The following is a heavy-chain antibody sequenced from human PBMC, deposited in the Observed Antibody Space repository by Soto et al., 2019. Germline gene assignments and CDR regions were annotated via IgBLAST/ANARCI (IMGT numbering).Heavy chain of an antibody. CDR1: GFTFTSSA. Sequence: GASVKVSCKASGFTFTSSAVQWVRQARGQRLEWIGWIVVGSGNTNYAQKFQEGGTITRDMSTSTAYMELSSLRSEDTAVYYCAAEQYYDFWSGYFPPGPDYYYYGMDVWGQGTTVTVSS. J-gene: IGHJ6*02. V-gene: IGHV1-58*01. CDR2: IVVGSGNT. CDR3: AAEQYYDFWSGYFPPGPDYYYYGMDV. D-gene: IGHD3-3*01.